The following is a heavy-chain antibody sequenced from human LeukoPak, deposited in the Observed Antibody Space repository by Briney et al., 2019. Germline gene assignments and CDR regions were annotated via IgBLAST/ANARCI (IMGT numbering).Heavy chain of an antibody. V-gene: IGHV3-21*01. CDR1: GFTFSSYS. J-gene: IGHJ5*02. Sequence: GGSLRLSCAAYGFTFSSYSMNWVRQAPGKGLEWVSSISSSSYIYYADSVKGRFTISRDNAKNSLYLQMNSLRAEDTAVYYCARAEETGWFDPWGQGTLVTVSS. CDR2: ISSSSYI. CDR3: ARAEETGWFDP. D-gene: IGHD5-24*01.